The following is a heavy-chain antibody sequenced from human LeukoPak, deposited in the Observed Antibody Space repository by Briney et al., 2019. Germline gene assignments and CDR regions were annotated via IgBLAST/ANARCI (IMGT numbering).Heavy chain of an antibody. J-gene: IGHJ4*02. V-gene: IGHV3-21*01. CDR3: ARVQGSPY. Sequence: PGGSLRLSCAASGFTFSDYTLNWVRQPPGKGLELVSSITGDSNYIYYADSVKGRFTVSRDNAKNSLYLHINSLRAEDTAVYYCARVQGSPYWGQGTLVTVSS. CDR2: ITGDSNYI. CDR1: GFTFSDYT.